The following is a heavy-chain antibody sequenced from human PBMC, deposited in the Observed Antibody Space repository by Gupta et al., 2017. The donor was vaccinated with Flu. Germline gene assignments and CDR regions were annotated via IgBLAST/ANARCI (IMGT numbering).Heavy chain of an antibody. J-gene: IGHJ6*02. CDR2: IYYTGDT. CDR1: GDSIRSDY. Sequence: QVQLQESGPGLVKPSETLSLTCTVSGDSIRSDYWSWIRQSPGKGLEWIGYIYYTGDTHYKPHIRSLGTRSKDTSETKLFLECRSVAAEETDGTSCAREREDYEVVEGYYPLGLDDWGQGTTVTVSS. V-gene: IGHV4-59*01. CDR3: AREREDYEVVEGYYPLGLDD. D-gene: IGHD3-10*01.